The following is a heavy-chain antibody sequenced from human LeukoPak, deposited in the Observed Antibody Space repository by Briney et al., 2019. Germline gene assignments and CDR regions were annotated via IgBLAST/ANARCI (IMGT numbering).Heavy chain of an antibody. CDR1: GYTFTSYG. CDR2: ISAYNGNT. Sequence: ASVKVSCKASGYTFTSYGINWVRQAPGQGLEWMGWISAYNGNTNYAQNLQGGATMTTDTSTSTAYMELRSLRSDDTAVYFCARGRYFDLGMDVWGQGTTVTVSS. V-gene: IGHV1-18*01. J-gene: IGHJ6*02. CDR3: ARGRYFDLGMDV. D-gene: IGHD3-9*01.